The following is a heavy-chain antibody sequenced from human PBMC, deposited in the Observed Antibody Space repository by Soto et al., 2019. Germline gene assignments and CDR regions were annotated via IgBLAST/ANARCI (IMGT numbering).Heavy chain of an antibody. CDR3: ARGYESSRRYLPLLDY. D-gene: IGHD3-22*01. CDR1: SGSFSGYY. Sequence: QVQLQQWGAGLLKPSETLSLRCVVNSGSFSGYYLTWIRQTPGKGLEWIGEISHSGSTNYNPSLMSRVTMSADTSKKPFSLRLSSVTAADTALYFCARGYESSRRYLPLLDYWGQGTLVTVSS. V-gene: IGHV4-34*01. CDR2: ISHSGST. J-gene: IGHJ4*02.